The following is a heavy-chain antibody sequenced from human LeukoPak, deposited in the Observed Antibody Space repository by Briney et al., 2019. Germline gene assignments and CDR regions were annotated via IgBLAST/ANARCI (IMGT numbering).Heavy chain of an antibody. J-gene: IGHJ6*02. Sequence: PSQTLSLTCAVSGGSISSGGYSWSWIRQPPGKGLEWIGYIYHSGSTYYNPSLKSRVTISVDRSKNQFSLKLSSVTAADTAVYYCASTYCSGSSCYYYGMDVWGQGTTVTVSS. CDR3: ASTYCSGSSCYYYGMDV. CDR1: GGSISSGGYS. D-gene: IGHD2-15*01. CDR2: IYHSGST. V-gene: IGHV4-30-2*01.